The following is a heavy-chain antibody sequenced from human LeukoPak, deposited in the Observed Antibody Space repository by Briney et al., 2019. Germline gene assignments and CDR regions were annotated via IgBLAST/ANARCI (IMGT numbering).Heavy chain of an antibody. CDR1: GGTFSSYA. CDR3: ARTPDEGEKQQLVEGLFDY. J-gene: IGHJ4*02. V-gene: IGHV1-69*04. Sequence: SVKVPCKASGGTFSSYAISWVRQAPGQGLEWMGRIIAILGITNDAQKFQGRVTITADKSTSTVYMDLSSLRAEDTAVYYCARTPDEGEKQQLVEGLFDYWGQGTLVTVSS. CDR2: IIAILGIT. D-gene: IGHD6-13*01.